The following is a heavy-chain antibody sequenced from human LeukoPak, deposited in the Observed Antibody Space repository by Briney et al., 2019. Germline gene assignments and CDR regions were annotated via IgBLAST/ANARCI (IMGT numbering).Heavy chain of an antibody. CDR2: IIPVFGAP. V-gene: IGHV1-69*13. CDR3: ARQRSEYYDSGRYTPLGY. D-gene: IGHD3-22*01. Sequence: VASVKVSCKASGNTFSSYPISWVRQAPGQGLEWMGGIIPVFGAPTYAQKFQGRLTITADESSSTAYMDLSNLRSEDTAVYFCARQRSEYYDSGRYTPLGYWGQGTLVTVSS. J-gene: IGHJ4*02. CDR1: GNTFSSYP.